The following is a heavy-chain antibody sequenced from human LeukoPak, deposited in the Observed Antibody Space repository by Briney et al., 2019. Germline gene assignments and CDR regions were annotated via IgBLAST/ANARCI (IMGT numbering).Heavy chain of an antibody. J-gene: IGHJ4*02. CDR3: ARRAGAYSHPYDY. D-gene: IGHD4/OR15-4a*01. CDR1: GFTFSSYA. CDR2: IGGSGDNT. Sequence: GGSLRLSCAASGFTFSSYAMNWVRQAPGKGLEWISSIGGSGDNTYYADSVKGRFTISRDNSKNTLYLQMNSLRAEDTAVYYCARRAGAYSHPYDYWGQGTLVTVSS. V-gene: IGHV3-23*01.